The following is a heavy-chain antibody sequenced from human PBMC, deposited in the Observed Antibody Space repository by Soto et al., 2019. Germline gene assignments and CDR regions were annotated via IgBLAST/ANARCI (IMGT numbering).Heavy chain of an antibody. D-gene: IGHD6-13*01. J-gene: IGHJ4*02. CDR2: ISGSGGST. Sequence: GGSLRLSCAASEFTFSTYAMSWVRQAPGKGLEWVSAISGSGGSTYYADSVKGRFTISRDTSKNTLYLQMNSLRAEDAALYYCAKSYSSNWYDYFDYWGQGTLVTVSS. CDR1: EFTFSTYA. CDR3: AKSYSSNWYDYFDY. V-gene: IGHV3-23*01.